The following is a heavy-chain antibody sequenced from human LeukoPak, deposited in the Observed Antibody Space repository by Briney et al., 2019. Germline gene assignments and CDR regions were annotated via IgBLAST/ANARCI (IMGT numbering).Heavy chain of an antibody. J-gene: IGHJ4*02. CDR2: IYHSGST. CDR1: GGSISSGGYS. Sequence: PSETLSLTCAVSGGSISSGGYSWSWIRQPPGKGPEWIGYIYHSGSTYYNPSLKSRVTISVDRSKNQFSLKLSSVTAADTAVYYCARGRRDFDYWGQGTLVTVSS. CDR3: ARGRRDFDY. V-gene: IGHV4-30-2*01.